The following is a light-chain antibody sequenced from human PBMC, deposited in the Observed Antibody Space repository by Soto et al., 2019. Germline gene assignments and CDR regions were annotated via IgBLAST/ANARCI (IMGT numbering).Light chain of an antibody. CDR2: ATS. J-gene: IGKJ2*01. V-gene: IGKV3-20*01. CDR3: QQYQQYGISPPYT. CDR1: QSVSSSY. Sequence: EIVLTQSPGTLSLSPGERATLSCRASQSVSSSYLAWYQHKPGQAPRLLIYATSSRATGISDRFSGSGSGTDFTLTISRLEPEDFAVYYCQQYQQYGISPPYTFGQGTKLEIK.